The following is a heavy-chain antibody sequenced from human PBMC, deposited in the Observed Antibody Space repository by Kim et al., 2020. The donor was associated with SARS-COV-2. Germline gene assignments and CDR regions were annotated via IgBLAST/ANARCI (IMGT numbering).Heavy chain of an antibody. Sequence: TNYHPSLKSRVTISVDKSKNQFSLKLSSVTAADTAVYYCARDNTVTRIGYWGQGTLVTVSS. CDR3: ARDNTVTRIGY. V-gene: IGHV4-4*02. J-gene: IGHJ4*02. D-gene: IGHD4-17*01. CDR2: T.